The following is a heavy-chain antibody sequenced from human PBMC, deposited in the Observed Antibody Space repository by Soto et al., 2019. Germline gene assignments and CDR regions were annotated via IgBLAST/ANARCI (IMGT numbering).Heavy chain of an antibody. J-gene: IGHJ3*02. CDR3: ARYWNAGTLYGAFDI. V-gene: IGHV1-69*06. CDR2: IIPNYEAA. D-gene: IGHD4-17*01. Sequence: QVQLVQSGAEVRKPGSSVKVSCEASGGSFNNYVISWLRQAPGQGLEWMGGIIPNYEAANYAQKFRGRLTSTADKATNTAYMELNSLRPEDTATYYCARYWNAGTLYGAFDIWGQGTTVIVS. CDR1: GGSFNNYV.